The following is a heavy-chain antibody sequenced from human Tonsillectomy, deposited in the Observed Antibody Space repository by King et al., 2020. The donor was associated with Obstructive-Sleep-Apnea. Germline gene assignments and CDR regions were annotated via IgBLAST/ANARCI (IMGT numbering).Heavy chain of an antibody. Sequence: VQLVQSGGAVIQPGGSLRLSCAASGFTFDDYTMHWVRQVPGKGLEWVSLISWDGSNRYYADSLKGRFTISRDNSKNSLYLQMNNLRTEDTALYHCAKGSSTWDNWFDPWGQGTLVTVSS. CDR2: ISWDGSNR. V-gene: IGHV3-43*01. CDR1: GFTFDDYT. CDR3: AKGSSTWDNWFDP. J-gene: IGHJ5*02. D-gene: IGHD6-13*01.